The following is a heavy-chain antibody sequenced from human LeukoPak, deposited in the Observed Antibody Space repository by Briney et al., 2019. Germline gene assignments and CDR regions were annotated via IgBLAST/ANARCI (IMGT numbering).Heavy chain of an antibody. CDR1: GGSISSYY. D-gene: IGHD3-9*01. J-gene: IGHJ2*01. V-gene: IGHV4-59*01. Sequence: PSETLSLTCTVSGGSISSYYWSWIRQPPGKGLEWIGYIYYSGSTNYNPSLKSRVTISVDPSKNHFSLKLSSVTGADTAVYYCARDILTGYYSWYFDLWGRGTLVTVSS. CDR2: IYYSGST. CDR3: ARDILTGYYSWYFDL.